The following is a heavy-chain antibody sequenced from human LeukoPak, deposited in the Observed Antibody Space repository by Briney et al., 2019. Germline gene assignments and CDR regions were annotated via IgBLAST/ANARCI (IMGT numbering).Heavy chain of an antibody. Sequence: PGGSLRLSCAASGFTFSSYGMHWVRQAPGKGLEWVSAISGSGGSTYYADSVKGRFTISRDNSKNTLYLQMNSLRAEDTAVYYCAKDFRYSGSIIDYWGQGTLVTVSS. V-gene: IGHV3-23*01. J-gene: IGHJ4*02. D-gene: IGHD1-26*01. CDR2: ISGSGGST. CDR3: AKDFRYSGSIIDY. CDR1: GFTFSSYG.